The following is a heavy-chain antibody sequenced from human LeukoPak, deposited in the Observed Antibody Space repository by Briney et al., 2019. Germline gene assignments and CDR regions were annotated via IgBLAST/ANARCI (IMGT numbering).Heavy chain of an antibody. CDR2: IWDDGSNQ. V-gene: IGHV3-33*06. D-gene: IGHD2-21*02. Sequence: GSSLRLSCAASGFPFSGSGMRWVRQAPGKGLEWVAIIWDDGSNQYYADSVKGRFTISRDNAKNTVDLQMNSRRAENTAVYFCAKDKDTPATAPSQRGYFEWWGRRTLVTAYS. CDR3: AKDKDTPATAPSQRGYFEW. CDR1: GFPFSGSG. J-gene: IGHJ4*02.